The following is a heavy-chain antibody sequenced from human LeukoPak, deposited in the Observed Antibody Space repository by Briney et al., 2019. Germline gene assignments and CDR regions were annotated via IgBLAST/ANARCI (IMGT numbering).Heavy chain of an antibody. V-gene: IGHV4-34*12. J-gene: IGHJ3*02. Sequence: SETLSLTCAVYGGSFSGYYWTWIRQPPGKGLEWIGEIMHSGSTNYNPSLKSRVNISVDTSKNQFTLKLSSVTAADTAVYYCARRPPFERGAFDIWGQGTMVTVSS. CDR3: ARRPPFERGAFDI. CDR1: GGSFSGYY. CDR2: IMHSGST. D-gene: IGHD1-1*01.